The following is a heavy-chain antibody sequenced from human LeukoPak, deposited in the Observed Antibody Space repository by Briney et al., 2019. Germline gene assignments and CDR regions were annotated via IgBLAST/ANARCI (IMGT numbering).Heavy chain of an antibody. D-gene: IGHD2-2*01. J-gene: IGHJ4*02. CDR1: GFSFINYS. CDR2: ITSSGSSL. V-gene: IGHV3-48*04. Sequence: GGSLRLSCAASGFSFINYSMNWVRQAPGKGLEWVSCITSSGSSLYYADSVKGRFTTSRDTAKNSLYLRMDSLRAEDTAVYYRARVGYCSSTSCPRNFDYWGQGTLVTVSS. CDR3: ARVGYCSSTSCPRNFDY.